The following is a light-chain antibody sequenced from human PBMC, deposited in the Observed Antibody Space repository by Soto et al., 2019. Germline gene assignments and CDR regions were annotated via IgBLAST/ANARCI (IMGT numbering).Light chain of an antibody. CDR1: QSVSSY. CDR3: QQRSNWTPYT. J-gene: IGKJ2*01. Sequence: EIVLTQSPATLSLSPGERATLSCRASQSVSSYLAWYQQKPGQAPRLLIYDASNRATGIPARFSGSGSGTDFTLTIISLEPEDVAVYYCQQRSNWTPYTFGQGTKLEIK. CDR2: DAS. V-gene: IGKV3-11*01.